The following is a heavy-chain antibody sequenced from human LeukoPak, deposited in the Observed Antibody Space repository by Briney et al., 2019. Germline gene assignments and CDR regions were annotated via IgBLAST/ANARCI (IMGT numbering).Heavy chain of an antibody. CDR3: AVSEYYDSRPWFDP. D-gene: IGHD3-22*01. CDR1: GYSISSSNW. J-gene: IGHJ5*02. Sequence: PSETLSLTCAVSGYSISSSNWWGWIRQPPGKGLEWIGYIYYSGSTNYNPSLKSRVTMSVDTSKNQFSLKLSSVTALDTAVYYCAVSEYYDSRPWFDPWGQGTLVTVSS. V-gene: IGHV4-28*06. CDR2: IYYSGST.